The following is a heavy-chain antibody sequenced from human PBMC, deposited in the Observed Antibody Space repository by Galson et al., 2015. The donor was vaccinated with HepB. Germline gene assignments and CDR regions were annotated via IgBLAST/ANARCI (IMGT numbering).Heavy chain of an antibody. CDR3: ASFEYSSSWGLNY. V-gene: IGHV1-3*01. CDR1: GYTFTNYA. J-gene: IGHJ4*02. CDR2: INAGNGNT. Sequence: SVKVSCKASGYTFTNYAMHWVRQAPGQRLEWMGWINAGNGNTKYSQKFQGRVTITRDTSASTAYMELTILTSEDTVVYYCASFEYSSSWGLNYWGQGTLVTVSS. D-gene: IGHD6-13*01.